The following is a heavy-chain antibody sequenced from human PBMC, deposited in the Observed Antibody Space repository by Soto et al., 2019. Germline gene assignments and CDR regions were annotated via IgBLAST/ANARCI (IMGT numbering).Heavy chain of an antibody. J-gene: IGHJ6*02. V-gene: IGHV3-33*01. D-gene: IGHD2-15*01. CDR3: ARDLDCSGGSCIYYYYGMDV. CDR1: GFTFSSYG. CDR2: IWYDGSNK. Sequence: PGGSLRVSCAASGFTFSSYGMHWVRQAPGKGLEWVAVIWYDGSNKYYADSVKGRFTISRDNSKNTLYLQMNSLRAEDTAVYYCARDLDCSGGSCIYYYYGMDVWGQGTTVTVSS.